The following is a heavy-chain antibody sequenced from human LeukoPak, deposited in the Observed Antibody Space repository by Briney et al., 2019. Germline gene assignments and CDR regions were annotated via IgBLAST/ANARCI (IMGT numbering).Heavy chain of an antibody. CDR1: GFTFSSYW. CDR2: IDSDGNIT. V-gene: IGHV3-74*01. Sequence: GGSLRLSCAASGFTFSSYWMHWVRQAPGKGLVWDSRIDSDGNITSYADSVKGRFTISRDNAKNTLYLQMNSLRAEDTAVYYCARISYDSSGYYDYWGQGTLVTVSS. D-gene: IGHD3-22*01. CDR3: ARISYDSSGYYDY. J-gene: IGHJ4*02.